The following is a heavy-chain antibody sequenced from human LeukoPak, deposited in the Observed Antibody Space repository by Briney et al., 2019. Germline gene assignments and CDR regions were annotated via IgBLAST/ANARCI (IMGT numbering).Heavy chain of an antibody. V-gene: IGHV3-48*04. CDR2: ISSCSSSV. D-gene: IGHD2-2*01. J-gene: IGHJ4*02. Sequence: ISSCSSSVYYADSVKGRFTISRDNAKNSLYLQMNSLRAEDTAVYYCAKDRCSSISCFYFDYWGQGTLVTVSS. CDR3: AKDRCSSISCFYFDY.